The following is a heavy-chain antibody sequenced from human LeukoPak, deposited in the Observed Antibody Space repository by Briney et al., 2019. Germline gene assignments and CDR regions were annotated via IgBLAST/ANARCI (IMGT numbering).Heavy chain of an antibody. CDR3: ARLFSALGDY. CDR2: IYYSGST. Sequence: SETLSLTCTVSGGSISSSSYYWGWIRQPPGKGLEWIGSIYYSGSTYYNPSLKSRVTISVDTSKNQFSLKLSSVTAADTAEYYCARLFSALGDYWGQGTLVTVSS. D-gene: IGHD7-27*01. J-gene: IGHJ4*02. CDR1: GGSISSSSYY. V-gene: IGHV4-39*01.